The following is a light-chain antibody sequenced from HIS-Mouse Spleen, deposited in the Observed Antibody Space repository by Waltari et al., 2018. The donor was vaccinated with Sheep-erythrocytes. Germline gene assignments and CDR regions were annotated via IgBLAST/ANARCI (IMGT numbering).Light chain of an antibody. CDR2: DVS. CDR3: CSYAGSYNHV. V-gene: IGLV2-11*01. Sequence: QSALTQPRSVSGSPGQSVPISCTGTSSDVGGYIYFSWYQKHPGKAPKLMIYDVSKRPSGVPDRFSGSKSGNTASLTISGLQAEDEADYYCCSYAGSYNHVFATGTKVTVL. J-gene: IGLJ1*01. CDR1: SSDVGGYIY.